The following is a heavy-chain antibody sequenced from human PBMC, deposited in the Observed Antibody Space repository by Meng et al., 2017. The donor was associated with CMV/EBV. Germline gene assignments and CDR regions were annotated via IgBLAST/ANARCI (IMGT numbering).Heavy chain of an antibody. Sequence: ASVKVSCKASGYTFTSYYMHWVRQAPGQGLEWMGIINPSGGSTSYAQKFQGRVTMTRDTSTSTVYMELSSLRSEDTAVYYCARELRPESTALRGNYYYGMDVWGQGTTVIVSS. CDR2: INPSGGST. V-gene: IGHV1-46*01. CDR3: ARELRPESTALRGNYYYGMDV. CDR1: GYTFTSYY. J-gene: IGHJ6*02. D-gene: IGHD3-16*01.